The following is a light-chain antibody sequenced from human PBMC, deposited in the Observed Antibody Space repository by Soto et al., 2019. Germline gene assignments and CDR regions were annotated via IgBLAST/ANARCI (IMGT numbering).Light chain of an antibody. CDR1: SSNIGNNY. J-gene: IGLJ1*01. Sequence: QSVLTQPPSVSAAPGQTVTISCSGSSSNIGNNYVSWYQQLPGTAPKLLIYDNNRRPSGIPDRFSGSKSGTSATLGITGLQTGDEADYYCETWDSSLSAGYVFGTGTKLTVL. CDR3: ETWDSSLSAGYV. V-gene: IGLV1-51*01. CDR2: DNN.